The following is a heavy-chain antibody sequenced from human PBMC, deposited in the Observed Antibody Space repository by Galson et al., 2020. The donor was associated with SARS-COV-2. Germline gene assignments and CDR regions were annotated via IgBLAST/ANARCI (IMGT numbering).Heavy chain of an antibody. J-gene: IGHJ1*01. CDR2: ISSSGYTT. V-gene: IGHV3-11*01. CDR1: GFIFSDYY. D-gene: IGHD2-21*02. CDR3: ARGSYCGGDCYPEYFQH. Sequence: GEYLKISCAASGFIFSDYYMNWIRQAPGKGLEWNSYISSSGYTTYYADSVKGRFTISRDNAQKSVYLQMNNLRADDTAVYYCARGSYCGGDCYPEYFQHWGQDTLATVSS.